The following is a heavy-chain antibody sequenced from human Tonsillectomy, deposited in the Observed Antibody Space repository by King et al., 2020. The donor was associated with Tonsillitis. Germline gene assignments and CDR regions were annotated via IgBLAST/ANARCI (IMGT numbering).Heavy chain of an antibody. CDR2: IRDDESNQ. D-gene: IGHD1-26*01. J-gene: IGHJ3*02. CDR3: ANVPQRWETLDI. Sequence: VQLVESGGGVVQPGESLRLSCAASTFAFRTNGMHWVRQAPGKGLEWVAFIRDDESNQYYADSAKGRLTISRDSSKNPLNLRINSLRAEDTAVYYCANVPQRWETLDIWGQGTVVTVSS. CDR1: TFAFRTNG. V-gene: IGHV3-30*02.